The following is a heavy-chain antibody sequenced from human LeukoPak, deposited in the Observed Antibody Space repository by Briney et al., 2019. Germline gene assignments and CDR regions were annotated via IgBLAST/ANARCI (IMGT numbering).Heavy chain of an antibody. Sequence: GGSLRLSCAASGFTFRSHAMHWVRQAPGKGLEWVGRIKSKTDGGTTDYAAPVKGRFTISRDDSKNTLYLQMNSLETEDTAVYYCTTDTIFDYWGQGTLVTVSS. D-gene: IGHD3-3*01. J-gene: IGHJ4*02. V-gene: IGHV3-15*07. CDR3: TTDTIFDY. CDR2: IKSKTDGGTT. CDR1: GFTFRSHA.